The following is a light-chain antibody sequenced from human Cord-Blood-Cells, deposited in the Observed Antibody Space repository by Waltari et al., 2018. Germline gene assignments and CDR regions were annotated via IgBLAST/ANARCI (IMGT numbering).Light chain of an antibody. CDR2: RAS. V-gene: IGKV1-5*03. CDR1: QSIRSW. J-gene: IGKJ1*01. Sequence: IQMTQSPSTLSASVGDSATITCRAIQSIRSWLAWYQQKPGKAPKLLIYRASSLESGVPSRFSGSGSGTEFTLTISSLQPDDFATYYCQQYNSYWTFGQGTKVEIK. CDR3: QQYNSYWT.